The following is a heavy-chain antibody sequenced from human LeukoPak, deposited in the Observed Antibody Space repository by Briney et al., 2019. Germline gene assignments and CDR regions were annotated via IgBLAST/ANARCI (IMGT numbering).Heavy chain of an antibody. CDR2: IIPILGIA. D-gene: IGHD3-22*01. J-gene: IGHJ4*02. CDR1: GGTFSSYA. CDR3: ARGMRDSSGYYYDIDY. V-gene: IGHV1-69*04. Sequence: ASVKVSCKASGGTFSSYAISWVRQAPGQGLEWMGRIIPILGIANYAQKFQGRVTITADKSTSTAYMELSSLRSEDTAVYYCARGMRDSSGYYYDIDYWGQGTLVTVSS.